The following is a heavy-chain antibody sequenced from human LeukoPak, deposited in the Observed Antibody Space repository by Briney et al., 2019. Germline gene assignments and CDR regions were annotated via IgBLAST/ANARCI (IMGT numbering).Heavy chain of an antibody. CDR3: ASLVPAYTTWIDY. CDR2: ISAYNGNT. J-gene: IGHJ4*02. D-gene: IGHD3-16*01. Sequence: GASVKVSCKASGYTFTSYGISWVRQAPGQGLEWMGWISAYNGNTNYAQKFQGRVTMTRDTSISTAYMELSRLRSDDTAVYFCASLVPAYTTWIDYWGQGTLVTVSS. CDR1: GYTFTSYG. V-gene: IGHV1-18*01.